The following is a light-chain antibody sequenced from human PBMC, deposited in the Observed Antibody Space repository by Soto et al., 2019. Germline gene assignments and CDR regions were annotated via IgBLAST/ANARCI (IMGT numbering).Light chain of an antibody. CDR1: TSNIGSTYD. V-gene: IGLV1-40*01. Sequence: QSALTRPPSVSGAPGQRVTLSCTRSTSNIGSTYDVQWYQQLPGTAPKLLIHGNTYRPSGVPDRFSGSKSGTSASLAITALQADDEADYYCQSYDDSLSVHYVFGTGSKVTVL. CDR3: QSYDDSLSVHYV. CDR2: GNT. J-gene: IGLJ1*01.